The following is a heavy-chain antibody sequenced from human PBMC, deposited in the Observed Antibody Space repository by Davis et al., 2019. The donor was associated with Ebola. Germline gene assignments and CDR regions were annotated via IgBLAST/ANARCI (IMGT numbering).Heavy chain of an antibody. CDR1: GDSVSSNTAA. J-gene: IGHJ4*02. CDR3: ARDPPYDQGY. V-gene: IGHV6-1*01. CDR2: TYYRSKWFV. Sequence: SQTPSLTRAISGDSVSSNTAAWNWIRQSPSRGLEWLGRTYYRSKWFVDYAVSVKSRMTINSDTSKNQFSLQLSSVTPEDTAVYYCARDPPYDQGYWGQGILVTVSS. D-gene: IGHD3-22*01.